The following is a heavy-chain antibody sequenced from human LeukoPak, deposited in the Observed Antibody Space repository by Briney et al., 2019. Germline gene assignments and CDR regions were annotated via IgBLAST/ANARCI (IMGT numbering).Heavy chain of an antibody. CDR1: GGSMSTYF. Sequence: SETLSLTCIVSGGSMSTYFWTWIRQPPGKGLEWIGYISYSGGTTYSPTLQSRVTISVDTSKNQFSPKLNSVTAADPAVYFCARGIGDSRGTRFDPWGQGTLVTVSS. CDR3: ARGIGDSRGTRFDP. J-gene: IGHJ5*02. CDR2: ISYSGGT. V-gene: IGHV4-59*01. D-gene: IGHD3-22*01.